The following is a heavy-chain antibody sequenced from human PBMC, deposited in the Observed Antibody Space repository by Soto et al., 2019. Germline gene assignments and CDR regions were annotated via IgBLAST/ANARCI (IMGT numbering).Heavy chain of an antibody. Sequence: QVQLVQSGAEVKKPGSSLKVSCKASGGTFGRYTISWVRQAPGQGLEWMGWIIPILETANYAQKFQGRVTITADTSTSTAYLDLSGLKSDGAGVYYCARGGKLGGDLDVWGKGTPVTVSS. V-gene: IGHV1-69*08. CDR2: IIPILETA. J-gene: IGHJ6*04. CDR1: GGTFGRYT. CDR3: ARGGKLGGDLDV. D-gene: IGHD1-26*01.